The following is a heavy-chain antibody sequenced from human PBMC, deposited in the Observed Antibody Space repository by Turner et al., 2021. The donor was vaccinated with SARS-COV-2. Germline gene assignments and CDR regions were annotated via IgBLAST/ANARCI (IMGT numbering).Heavy chain of an antibody. V-gene: IGHV1-18*01. Sequence: QVQLVQSGAEVKKPGASVKVSCKASGYTFTSYDISWVRQAPGQGLEWIGWISAYNGNTNYAQKLQGIVTMTTETSTNTAYMGLRRLRSGDTAVYYCARAYHTSNGILNWFDPWGQGTLVTVSS. D-gene: IGHD1-20*01. CDR1: GYTFTSYD. CDR3: ARAYHTSNGILNWFDP. CDR2: ISAYNGNT. J-gene: IGHJ5*02.